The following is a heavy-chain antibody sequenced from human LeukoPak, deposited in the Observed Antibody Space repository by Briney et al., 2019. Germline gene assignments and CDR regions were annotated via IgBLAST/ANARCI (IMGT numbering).Heavy chain of an antibody. CDR1: GGTFSSYA. D-gene: IGHD5-18*01. Sequence: ASVKVSCKASGGTFSSYAISWVRQAPGQGLEWMGGIIPIFGTANYAQKFQGRVTITADESTSTAYMELSSLRSEDTAVYYCARGDTAMVIYYYGMDIWDQGTTVTVSS. CDR2: IIPIFGTA. J-gene: IGHJ6*02. CDR3: ARGDTAMVIYYYGMDI. V-gene: IGHV1-69*13.